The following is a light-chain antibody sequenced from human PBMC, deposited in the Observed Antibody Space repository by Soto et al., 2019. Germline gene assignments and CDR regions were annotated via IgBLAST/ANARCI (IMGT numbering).Light chain of an antibody. CDR3: QTWDTTTAHVL. CDR2: QDN. Sequence: SYELTQPPSVSVSPGQTASMTCSGDKLGAQYVCWYQQKPGQSPVLVVYQDNKRPSGIPERFSGSNSGNTASLTISGTQAMDEADYYCQTWDTTTAHVLFGGGTKLTVL. V-gene: IGLV3-1*01. CDR1: KLGAQY. J-gene: IGLJ2*01.